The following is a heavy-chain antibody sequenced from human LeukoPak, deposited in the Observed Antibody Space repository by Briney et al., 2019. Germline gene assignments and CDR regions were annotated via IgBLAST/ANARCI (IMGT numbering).Heavy chain of an antibody. CDR1: GFTFSSYW. CDR2: IKQDGSEK. V-gene: IGHV3-7*01. CDR3: ARDSTGYGYEEWS. J-gene: IGHJ5*02. D-gene: IGHD5-18*01. Sequence: TGGSLRLSCAASGFTFSSYWMSWVRQAPGKGLEWVANIKQDGSEKFYVDSVKGRFTISRDNAKNSLFLQMNRLRAEDMAVYYCARDSTGYGYEEWSWGQGTLVTVSS.